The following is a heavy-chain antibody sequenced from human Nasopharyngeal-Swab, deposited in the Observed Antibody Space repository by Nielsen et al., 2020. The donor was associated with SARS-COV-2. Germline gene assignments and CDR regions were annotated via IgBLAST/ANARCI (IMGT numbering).Heavy chain of an antibody. D-gene: IGHD3-10*01. J-gene: IGHJ4*02. CDR2: ISGSSTTI. Sequence: GGSLRLSCAASGFIFYDYYMSWIRQAPGKGLEWVSYISGSSTTIHYADSVKGRFTISRGNAKNSLYLQMNSLRAEDTAVYYCARETRNYYYGSAEYYFDYWGQGTLVTVSS. CDR1: GFIFYDYY. V-gene: IGHV3-11*04. CDR3: ARETRNYYYGSAEYYFDY.